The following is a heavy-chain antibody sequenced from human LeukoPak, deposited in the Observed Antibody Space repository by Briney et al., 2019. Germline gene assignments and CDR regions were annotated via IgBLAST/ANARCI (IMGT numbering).Heavy chain of an antibody. J-gene: IGHJ4*02. Sequence: GGSLTLSCAASGFTFSRFWMHWVRQAPGKGLVWVSRINTDESNTSYADSVKGRFTISRDNAKNTLYLQMNSLRAEDTAVYYCARDQSIAGPTTADYWGQGTLVTVSS. D-gene: IGHD1-26*01. V-gene: IGHV3-74*01. CDR1: GFTFSRFW. CDR2: INTDESNT. CDR3: ARDQSIAGPTTADY.